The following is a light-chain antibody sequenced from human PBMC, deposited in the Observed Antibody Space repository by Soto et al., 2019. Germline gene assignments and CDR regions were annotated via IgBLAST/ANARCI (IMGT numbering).Light chain of an antibody. CDR1: QVVVYSDVNTY. Sequence: DVVMTQSPLSLPVTLGQPASIPCGSVQVVVYSDVNTYLNWFQQRPGQSPRRLIYKVSNRDSGVPDRFSGSGSGTDFTLKISRVEAEDVGVYYCMQGTHWPPITFGQGTRLEI. V-gene: IGKV2-30*01. J-gene: IGKJ5*01. CDR3: MQGTHWPPIT. CDR2: KVS.